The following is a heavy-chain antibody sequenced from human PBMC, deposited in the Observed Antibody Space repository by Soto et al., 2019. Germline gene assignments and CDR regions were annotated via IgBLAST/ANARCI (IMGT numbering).Heavy chain of an antibody. CDR3: ARDVGLSKLLRRLTGWFDP. Sequence: QVQLVQSGAEVKKPGSSVKVSCKASGGTFSSYAISWVRQAPGQGLEWMGGIIPIFGTANYAQKFQGRVTITADKSTSTAYMELSSLRSEDTAVYYCARDVGLSKLLRRLTGWFDPWGQGTLVTVSS. J-gene: IGHJ5*02. V-gene: IGHV1-69*06. CDR2: IIPIFGTA. D-gene: IGHD2-15*01. CDR1: GGTFSSYA.